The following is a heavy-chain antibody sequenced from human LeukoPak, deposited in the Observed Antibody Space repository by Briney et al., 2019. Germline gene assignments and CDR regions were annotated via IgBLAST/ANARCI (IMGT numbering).Heavy chain of an antibody. J-gene: IGHJ4*02. V-gene: IGHV1-18*01. CDR1: GYTFTSYG. Sequence: ASVKVSCKASGYTFTSYGISWVRQAPGQGLEWMGWITSYNGNTNYAQGRVTMTTDTSTSTAYMELSRLRSDDTAVYYCARVPVAGTPYFDYWGQGTLVTVSS. CDR3: ARVPVAGTPYFDY. CDR2: ITSYNGNT. D-gene: IGHD6-19*01.